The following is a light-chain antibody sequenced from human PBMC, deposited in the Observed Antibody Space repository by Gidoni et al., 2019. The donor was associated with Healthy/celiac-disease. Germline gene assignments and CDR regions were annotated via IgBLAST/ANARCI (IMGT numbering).Light chain of an antibody. CDR3: QQYINWPPWT. V-gene: IGKV3-15*01. CDR2: GAS. J-gene: IGKJ1*01. CDR1: QCVSSN. Sequence: EIVMTQSPATLSVSPGESATLSCRASQCVSSNLAWYQQKPGQAPRLLIYGASTRATGIPARFSGSGSGTEFTLTISSLQSEDFAVYYCQQYINWPPWTFGPGPPV.